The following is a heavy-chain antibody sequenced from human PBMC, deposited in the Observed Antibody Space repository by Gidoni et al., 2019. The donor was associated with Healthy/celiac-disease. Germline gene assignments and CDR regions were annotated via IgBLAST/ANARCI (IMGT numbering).Heavy chain of an antibody. V-gene: IGHV4-34*01. Sequence: QVQLQQWGAGLLKPSETLSLTCAVYGGSFSVYYWSWTRQPPGKGLEWIGEINHSGSTNYNPSLKSRVTISVDTSKNQFSLKLSSVTDADTAVYYCARGGSSIAAAGTSFDYWGQGTLVTVSS. J-gene: IGHJ4*02. D-gene: IGHD6-13*01. CDR1: GGSFSVYY. CDR2: INHSGST. CDR3: ARGGSSIAAAGTSFDY.